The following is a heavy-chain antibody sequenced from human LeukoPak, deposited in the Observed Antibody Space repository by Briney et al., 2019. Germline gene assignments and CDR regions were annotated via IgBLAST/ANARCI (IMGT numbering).Heavy chain of an antibody. CDR3: ARGDYYDSSGFSSGDAFDI. CDR1: GGSFSGYY. V-gene: IGHV4-34*01. Sequence: SETLSLTCAVYGGSFSGYYWSWIRQPPGKGLEWIGEINHSGSTNYNPSPKSRVTISVDTSKNQFSLKLSSVTAADTAVYYCARGDYYDSSGFSSGDAFDIWGQGTMVTVSS. CDR2: INHSGST. D-gene: IGHD3-22*01. J-gene: IGHJ3*02.